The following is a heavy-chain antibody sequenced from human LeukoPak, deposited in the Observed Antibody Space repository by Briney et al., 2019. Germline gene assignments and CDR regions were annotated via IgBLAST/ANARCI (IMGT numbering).Heavy chain of an antibody. CDR3: AREMPLGVVPYYFDY. CDR2: ISSSSSYI. V-gene: IGHV3-21*01. CDR1: GFTFSSYS. D-gene: IGHD3-3*01. J-gene: IGHJ4*02. Sequence: GGSLRLSCAASGFTFSSYSMNWVRQAPGKGLEWVSSISSSSSYIYYADSVKGRFTISRDNAKNSLYLQMNSLRAEDTAVYYCAREMPLGVVPYYFDYWGQGTLVTVSS.